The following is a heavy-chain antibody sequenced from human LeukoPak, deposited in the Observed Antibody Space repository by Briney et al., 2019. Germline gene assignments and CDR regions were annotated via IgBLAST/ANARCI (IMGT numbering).Heavy chain of an antibody. D-gene: IGHD3-10*01. V-gene: IGHV4-34*01. Sequence: SETLSLTCAVYGGSFSGYYWSWIRQPPGKGLEWIGEINHSGSTNYNPSLKSRVTISVDTSKNQFSLKLSSVTAADTAVYYCARGPLTMVRGVLRRINWFDPWGQGTLATVSS. CDR1: GGSFSGYY. J-gene: IGHJ5*02. CDR3: ARGPLTMVRGVLRRINWFDP. CDR2: INHSGST.